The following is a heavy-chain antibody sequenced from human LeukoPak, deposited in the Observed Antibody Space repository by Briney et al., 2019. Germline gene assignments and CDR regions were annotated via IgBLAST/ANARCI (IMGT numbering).Heavy chain of an antibody. CDR2: ITASGDST. V-gene: IGHV3-23*01. J-gene: IGHJ6*03. D-gene: IGHD5-12*01. CDR1: GFTFSNYV. CDR3: ARVAPYYYYMDV. Sequence: GESLRLSCAASGFTFSNYVMIWVRQAPGKGLEWVSGITASGDSTYYGDSVKGRFTMSRDNSKNTVYLQMNSLRAEDTAVYYCARVAPYYYYMDVWGKGTTVTISS.